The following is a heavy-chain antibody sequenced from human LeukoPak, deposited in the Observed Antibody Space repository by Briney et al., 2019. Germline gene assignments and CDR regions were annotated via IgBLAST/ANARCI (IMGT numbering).Heavy chain of an antibody. Sequence: PSEALSLTCTVSGGSISGYYWSWIRQTQGKGLEWIGSIYYSGSTYYNPSLKSRVTISVDTSNNQFSLKLSSVTAADTAVYYCARHWRDGYHFDCWGQGTLVTVSS. J-gene: IGHJ4*02. CDR3: ARHWRDGYHFDC. CDR2: IYYSGST. D-gene: IGHD5-24*01. CDR1: GGSISGYY. V-gene: IGHV4-59*05.